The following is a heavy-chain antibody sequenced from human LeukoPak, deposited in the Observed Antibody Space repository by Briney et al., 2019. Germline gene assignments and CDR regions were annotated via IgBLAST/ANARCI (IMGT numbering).Heavy chain of an antibody. CDR1: GFSFSSFS. J-gene: IGHJ4*02. CDR2: ISGGSSFT. V-gene: IGHV3-21*01. CDR3: ARVYQGVSLFDGIDY. D-gene: IGHD3-10*01. Sequence: GGSLRLSCAASGFSFSSFSMNWVRQAPGKGLEWVSYISGGSSFTYYVDSVKGRFTISRDNAKKSLYLQMNSLRAEDTAVYYCARVYQGVSLFDGIDYWGQGTLVTVSS.